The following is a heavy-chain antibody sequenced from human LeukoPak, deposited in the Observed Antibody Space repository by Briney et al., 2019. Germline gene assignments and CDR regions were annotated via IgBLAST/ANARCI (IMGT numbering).Heavy chain of an antibody. J-gene: IGHJ4*02. V-gene: IGHV3-15*01. D-gene: IGHD3-16*02. CDR2: IKTKTDDETT. CDR3: TIDYNYPWGSNRLGY. Sequence: PGGSLRLSCAASGFTFTDAWMTWVRQAPGKGLEWLGRIKTKTDDETTDYAATVKGRFTISRDDSKNTLYLQMNSLKSEDTGVYYCTIDYNYPWGSNRLGYWGQGTLVTVSS. CDR1: GFTFTDAW.